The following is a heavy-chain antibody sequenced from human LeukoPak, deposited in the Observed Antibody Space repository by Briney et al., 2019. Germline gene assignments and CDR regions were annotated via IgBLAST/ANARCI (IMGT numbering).Heavy chain of an antibody. CDR3: ARDRSGDY. CDR2: ISYDGSNK. Sequence: GGSLRLSCAASGFTFSSYGMHWVRQAPGKGLEWVAVISYDGSNKYYADSVKGRFTISRDNAKNSLYLQMNSLRAEDTAVYYCARDRSGDYWGQGTLVTVSS. CDR1: GFTFSSYG. V-gene: IGHV3-30*03. D-gene: IGHD6-19*01. J-gene: IGHJ4*02.